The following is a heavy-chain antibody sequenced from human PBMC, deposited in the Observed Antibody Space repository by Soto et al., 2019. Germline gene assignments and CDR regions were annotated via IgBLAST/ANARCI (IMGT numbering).Heavy chain of an antibody. CDR3: AAVVDFWSGSYNIEY. Sequence: ASVKVSCKASGFTFSNSAVQWVRQARGQRLEWIGWIVVGSGNTNYAQKFQERVTITRDMSTSTAYMELSSLRSEDTAVYYCAAVVDFWSGSYNIEYWGQGTLVTVSS. J-gene: IGHJ4*02. V-gene: IGHV1-58*01. D-gene: IGHD3-3*01. CDR1: GFTFSNSA. CDR2: IVVGSGNT.